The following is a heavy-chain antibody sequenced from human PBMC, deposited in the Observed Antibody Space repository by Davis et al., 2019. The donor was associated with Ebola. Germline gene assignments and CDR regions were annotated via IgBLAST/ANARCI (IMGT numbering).Heavy chain of an antibody. Sequence: PGGSLRLSCAASGFTFGDYWMTWVRQAPGKGLEWIGEINQSGKTYYNASLKSRVTISIDTSKMQFSLKMTSVTAADTAIYYCASPHQIRGRDYFDLWGQGTLVTVSS. J-gene: IGHJ4*02. CDR2: INQSGKT. D-gene: IGHD2-2*01. CDR3: ASPHQIRGRDYFDL. V-gene: IGHV4-34*01. CDR1: GFTFGDYW.